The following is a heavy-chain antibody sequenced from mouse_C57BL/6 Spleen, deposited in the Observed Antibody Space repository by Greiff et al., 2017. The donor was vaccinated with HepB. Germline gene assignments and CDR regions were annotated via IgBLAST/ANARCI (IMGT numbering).Heavy chain of an antibody. CDR2: INPNNGGT. V-gene: IGHV1-22*01. D-gene: IGHD2-3*01. Sequence: EVQLQQSGPELVKPGASVKMSCKASGYTFTDYNMHWVKQSHGKSLEWIGYINPNNGGTSYNQKFKGKATLTVNKSSSTAYMELRSLTSEDSAVYYCATGGYYLSWFAYWGQGTLVTVSA. CDR1: GYTFTDYN. CDR3: ATGGYYLSWFAY. J-gene: IGHJ3*01.